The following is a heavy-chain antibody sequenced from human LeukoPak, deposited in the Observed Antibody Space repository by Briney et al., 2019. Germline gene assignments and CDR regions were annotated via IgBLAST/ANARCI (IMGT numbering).Heavy chain of an antibody. CDR2: IIPIFGTA. CDR3: ASGSSSWSR. Sequence: EASVKVFCKASGGTFSSYAISWVRQAPGQGLEWMGGIIPIFGTANYAQKFQGRVTITADKSTSTAYMELSSLRSEDTAVYYCASGSSSWSRWGQGTLVTVSS. D-gene: IGHD6-13*01. J-gene: IGHJ4*02. V-gene: IGHV1-69*06. CDR1: GGTFSSYA.